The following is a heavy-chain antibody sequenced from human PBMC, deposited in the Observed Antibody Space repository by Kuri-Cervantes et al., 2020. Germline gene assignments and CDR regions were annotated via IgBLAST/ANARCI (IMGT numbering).Heavy chain of an antibody. CDR2: ISYDGSNK. D-gene: IGHD5-24*01. Sequence: GESLKISCAASGFTCSSYGMHWVRQAPGKGLEWVAVISYDGSNKYYADSVKGRFTISKDNSKNTLYLQMNSLRAEDTAVYYCARVRDGDNPPVIDYWGQGTLVTVSS. CDR1: GFTCSSYG. J-gene: IGHJ4*02. V-gene: IGHV3-30*03. CDR3: ARVRDGDNPPVIDY.